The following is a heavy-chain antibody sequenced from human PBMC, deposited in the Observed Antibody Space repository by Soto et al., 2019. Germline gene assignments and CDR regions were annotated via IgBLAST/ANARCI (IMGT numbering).Heavy chain of an antibody. CDR1: GGSISSGGYY. J-gene: IGHJ4*02. Sequence: SETLSLTCTVSGGSISSGGYYWSWIRQHPGKGLEWIGYIYYSGSTYYNPSLKSRVTISVDTSKNQFSLKLSSVTAADTAVYYCARHTTVTKPFDYWGQGTLVTVSS. V-gene: IGHV4-31*03. D-gene: IGHD4-17*01. CDR2: IYYSGST. CDR3: ARHTTVTKPFDY.